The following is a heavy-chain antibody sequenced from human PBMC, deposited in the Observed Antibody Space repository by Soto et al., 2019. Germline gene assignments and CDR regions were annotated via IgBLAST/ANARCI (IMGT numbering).Heavy chain of an antibody. V-gene: IGHV1-18*01. CDR2: ISAYNGNT. J-gene: IGHJ4*02. Sequence: GASVKVSCKASGYTFTSYGISWVRQAPGQGLEWMGWISAYNGNTNYAQKLQGRVTMTTDTSTSTAYMELRSLRSDDTAVYYCARDTDYYGSGSYPPSISFDYWGQGTLVTVSS. D-gene: IGHD3-10*01. CDR1: GYTFTSYG. CDR3: ARDTDYYGSGSYPPSISFDY.